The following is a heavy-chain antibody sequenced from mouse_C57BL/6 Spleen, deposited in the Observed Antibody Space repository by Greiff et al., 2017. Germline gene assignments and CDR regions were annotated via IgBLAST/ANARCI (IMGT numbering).Heavy chain of an antibody. CDR2: IVPANGNT. D-gene: IGHD1-1*01. J-gene: IGHJ4*01. V-gene: IGHV14-3*01. CDR3: ARSVPYYYGSFYYAMDY. CDR1: GFNIKNTY. Sequence: VQLQQSVAELVRPGASVKLSCTATGFNIKNTYMHWVKQRPEQGLEWIGRIVPANGNTKYAPKFQGKATITADTSSNTAYLQLSSLTSDDTAIYYCARSVPYYYGSFYYAMDYWRQGASVTVSS.